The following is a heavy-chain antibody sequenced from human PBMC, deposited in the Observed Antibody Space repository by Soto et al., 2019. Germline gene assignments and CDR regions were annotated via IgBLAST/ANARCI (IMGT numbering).Heavy chain of an antibody. CDR1: GGSISGYY. CDR2: IFYSGAA. V-gene: IGHV4-39*01. CDR3: TDMLGQWLPRD. Sequence: PSETLSLTCTVSGGSISGYYWGWIRQPPGKGLEWIGTIFYSGAAYYNPSLTSRVTISVDTSRNQFSMKLNSVTAADTAVYYCTDMLGQWLPRDWGQGTVVTVSS. D-gene: IGHD6-19*01. J-gene: IGHJ4*02.